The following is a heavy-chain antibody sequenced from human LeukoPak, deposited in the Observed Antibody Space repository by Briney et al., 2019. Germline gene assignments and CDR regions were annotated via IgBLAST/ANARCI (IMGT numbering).Heavy chain of an antibody. V-gene: IGHV1-2*02. CDR3: ATPRLIAATLDAFDF. CDR2: INPHSGDS. Sequence: GASVKVSCKASGYTFTAYYMHWVRQAPGQGLEWMGWINPHSGDSNYAQNFQGRVTMTGDTSITTAYMVLSRLRSDDTAVYYCATPRLIAATLDAFDFWGQGTMVTVSS. J-gene: IGHJ3*01. CDR1: GYTFTAYY. D-gene: IGHD6-13*01.